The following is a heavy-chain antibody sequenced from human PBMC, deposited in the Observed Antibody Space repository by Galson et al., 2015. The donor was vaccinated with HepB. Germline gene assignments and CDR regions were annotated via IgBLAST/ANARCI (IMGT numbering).Heavy chain of an antibody. V-gene: IGHV3-23*01. D-gene: IGHD3-10*01. CDR2: ISKSGSDT. Sequence: SLRLSCAASGFTFINYAMTWVRQAPGKGLEWVSCISKSGSDTYYADSVKGRFTISRDNSRNTVFLQMNSLRADDTAVYYCAKDSRGVVILDNWGQGTLVTVSS. CDR3: AKDSRGVVILDN. CDR1: GFTFINYA. J-gene: IGHJ4*02.